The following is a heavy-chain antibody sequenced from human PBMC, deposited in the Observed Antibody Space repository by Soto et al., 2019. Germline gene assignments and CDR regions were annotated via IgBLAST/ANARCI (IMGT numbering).Heavy chain of an antibody. CDR2: IYWDDDK. CDR3: VLIRYGSGLFDY. V-gene: IGHV2-5*02. CDR1: GFSLSTSGVG. Sequence: QITLKESGPTLVKPTQTLTLTCNFSGFSLSTSGVGVGWIRQPPGKALEWLALIYWDDDKRYSPSLKSRLTITKDTSKNHVVLTMTNMDPVDTAPYYCVLIRYGSGLFDYWGQGTLVTVSS. J-gene: IGHJ4*02. D-gene: IGHD3-10*01.